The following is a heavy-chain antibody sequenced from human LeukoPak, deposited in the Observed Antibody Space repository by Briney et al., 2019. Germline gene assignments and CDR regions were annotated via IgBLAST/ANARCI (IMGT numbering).Heavy chain of an antibody. J-gene: IGHJ4*02. CDR3: ARHSSLQGYYFDY. Sequence: SETLSRTCTVSGGSITGYYWSWIRQPPGKGLEWIGNVHYSGSTNYHPSLQSRVTISVDTSKNQFSLKLRSVTAADTAVYYCARHSSLQGYYFDYWGQGTLVTVSS. CDR1: GGSITGYY. CDR2: VHYSGST. V-gene: IGHV4-59*08. D-gene: IGHD6-6*01.